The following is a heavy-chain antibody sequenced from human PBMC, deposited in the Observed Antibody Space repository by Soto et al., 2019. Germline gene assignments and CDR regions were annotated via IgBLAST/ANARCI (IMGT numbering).Heavy chain of an antibody. Sequence: QVQLVQSGAEVKKPGSSVKVSCKASGGTFSSYAISWVRQAPGQGLEWMGGIIPIFGTANYAQKFQGRVTITAYESTSTAYMELSSLRSEDTAVYYCARENPEDSYYYDSSGYYFDYWGQGTLVTVSS. CDR2: IIPIFGTA. J-gene: IGHJ4*02. D-gene: IGHD3-22*01. CDR3: ARENPEDSYYYDSSGYYFDY. V-gene: IGHV1-69*01. CDR1: GGTFSSYA.